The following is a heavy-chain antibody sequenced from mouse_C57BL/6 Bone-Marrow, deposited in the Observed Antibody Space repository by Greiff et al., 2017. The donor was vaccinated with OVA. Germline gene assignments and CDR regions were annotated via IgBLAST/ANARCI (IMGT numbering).Heavy chain of an antibody. CDR2: IRSKSNNYAT. Sequence: GGGLVQPKGSLKLSCAASGFSFNPYAMNWVRQAPGKGLEWVARIRSKSNNYATYYADSVKDRFTISRDDAESMLYLQMNNLKTEDTAMYYCVGGLYDYFDYWGQGTTLTVSS. J-gene: IGHJ2*01. D-gene: IGHD2-4*01. CDR1: GFSFNPYA. V-gene: IGHV10-1*01. CDR3: VGGLYDYFDY.